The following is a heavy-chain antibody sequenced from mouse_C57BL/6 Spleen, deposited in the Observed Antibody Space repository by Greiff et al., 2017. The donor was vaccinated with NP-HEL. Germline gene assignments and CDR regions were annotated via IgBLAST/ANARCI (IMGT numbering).Heavy chain of an antibody. J-gene: IGHJ4*01. CDR2: IDPSDSYT. V-gene: IGHV1-69*01. D-gene: IGHD1-2*01. CDR3: ARGGRPYYYAMDY. CDR1: GYTFTSYW. Sequence: QVQLQQPGAELVMPGASVKLSCKASGYTFTSYWMHWVKQRPGQGLEWIGEIDPSDSYTNYNQKFKGKSTLTVDKSSSTAYMQLSSLTSEDSAVYYCARGGRPYYYAMDYWGQGTSGTVSS.